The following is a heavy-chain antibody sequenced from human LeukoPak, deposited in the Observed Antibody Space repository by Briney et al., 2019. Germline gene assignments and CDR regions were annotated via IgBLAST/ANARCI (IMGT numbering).Heavy chain of an antibody. CDR1: GFAFSSYA. V-gene: IGHV3-23*01. CDR3: AKASSSWPPYYYYYMDV. CDR2: ISGSGGSA. J-gene: IGHJ6*03. D-gene: IGHD6-13*01. Sequence: PGGSLRLSCAASGFAFSSYAMSWVRQAPGKGLEWVSAISGSGGSAYYADSVKGRFTFSRDNSKSTLYLQMNSLRAEDTAVYYCAKASSSWPPYYYYYMDVWGKGTTATVSS.